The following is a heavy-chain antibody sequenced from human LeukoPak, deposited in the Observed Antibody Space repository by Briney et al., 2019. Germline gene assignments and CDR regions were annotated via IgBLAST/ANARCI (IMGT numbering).Heavy chain of an antibody. D-gene: IGHD3-16*01. CDR1: GVSISCFY. J-gene: IGHJ4*02. CDR2: IYYSGIT. Sequence: SESLSLTCPVSGVSISCFYWRWIRQPPGKGLESIGYIYYSGITYYDPSLRSRVVISLDTSKNQFSLKLTSVTAADTAVYYCSTMRGVMATSFDYWGQGALVTVSS. CDR3: STMRGVMATSFDY. V-gene: IGHV4-59*08.